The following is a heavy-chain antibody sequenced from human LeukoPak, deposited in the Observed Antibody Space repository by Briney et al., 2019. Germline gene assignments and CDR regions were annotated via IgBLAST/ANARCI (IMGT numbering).Heavy chain of an antibody. CDR2: ISGSGGST. D-gene: IGHD3-22*01. CDR1: GFTFSSYA. V-gene: IGHV3-23*01. Sequence: PGGSLRLSCAASGFTFSSYAMSWVRQAPGKGLECVSAISGSGGSTYYADSVKGRFTISRDNSKNTLYLQMNSLRAEDTAVYYCAKPPRRQRITMIVVVTTFDYWGQGTLVTVSS. CDR3: AKPPRRQRITMIVVVTTFDY. J-gene: IGHJ4*02.